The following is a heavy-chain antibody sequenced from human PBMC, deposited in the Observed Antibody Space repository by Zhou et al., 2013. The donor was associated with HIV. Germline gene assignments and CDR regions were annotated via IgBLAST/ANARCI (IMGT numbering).Heavy chain of an antibody. CDR1: GYTLTDFG. CDR2: IIPIFGTA. J-gene: IGHJ6*02. V-gene: IGHV1-69*01. D-gene: IGHD3-10*01. Sequence: QVQLVQSGAEVKRPGASVKVSCKASGYTLTDFGISWVRQAPGQGLEWMGGIIPIFGTAIYAQNFQGRVTITADESTSTAYMELTSLRSDDTAVYYCARGLRGTPHFYAMGVWGQGTTVTGLL. CDR3: ARGLRGTPHFYAMGV.